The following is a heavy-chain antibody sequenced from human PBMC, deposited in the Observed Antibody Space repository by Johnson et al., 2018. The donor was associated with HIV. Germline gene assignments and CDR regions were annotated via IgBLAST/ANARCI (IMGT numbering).Heavy chain of an antibody. CDR1: GFTVSINY. J-gene: IGHJ3*01. V-gene: IGHV3-66*04. CDR2: IYSGGSI. CDR3: ARRMVVGYHALDF. Sequence: VQLVESGGGVVQPGRSLRLSCAASGFTVSINYMSWVRQAPGKGLAWVSVIYSGGSIYYADSVKGRFSISRDNSKSSLYLQMNSLRVEDTAIYYCARRMVVGYHALDFWGQGTVVTVSS. D-gene: IGHD2-21*01.